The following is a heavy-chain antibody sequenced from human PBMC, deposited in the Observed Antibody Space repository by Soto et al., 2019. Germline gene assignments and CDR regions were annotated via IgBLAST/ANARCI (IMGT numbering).Heavy chain of an antibody. V-gene: IGHV3-9*01. CDR2: ISWNSGSI. D-gene: IGHD6-19*01. CDR3: AKDTRSGSAYYYYMDV. Sequence: GGSMRLSCAASGFTFYDYAMHWVRQAPGKGLEWVSGISWNSGSIGYADSVKGRFTISRDNAKNSLYLQMNSLRAEDTALYYCAKDTRSGSAYYYYMDVWGKGTTVTVSS. J-gene: IGHJ6*03. CDR1: GFTFYDYA.